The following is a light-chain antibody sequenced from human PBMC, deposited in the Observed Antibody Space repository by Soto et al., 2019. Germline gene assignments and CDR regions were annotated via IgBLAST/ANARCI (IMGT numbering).Light chain of an antibody. J-gene: IGKJ4*01. CDR1: QSVSNN. V-gene: IGKV3-15*01. CDR3: QQSNNWPLT. CDR2: YAS. Sequence: EVVMTQSPATLSVSPGERATLSCRASQSVSNNLAWYQQKPGQVLRLLIYYASTRATDIPARFSGSGFGTEFTLTISSLQSEDFAVYYCQQSNNWPLTFGGGTKVDIK.